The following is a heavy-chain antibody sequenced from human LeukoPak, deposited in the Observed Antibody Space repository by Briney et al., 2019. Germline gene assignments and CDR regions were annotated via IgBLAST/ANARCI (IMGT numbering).Heavy chain of an antibody. V-gene: IGHV1-18*01. CDR2: ISAYNGNT. D-gene: IGHD1-26*01. CDR1: GYTFTSYG. CDR3: ASNAASGSDAFDI. Sequence: ASVKVSCKASGYTFTSYGISWVRQAPGQGLEWMGWISAYNGNTNYAQKLQGRVTMTTDTSTSTAYMELRSLRSDDTAVYCCASNAASGSDAFDIWGQGTMVTVSS. J-gene: IGHJ3*02.